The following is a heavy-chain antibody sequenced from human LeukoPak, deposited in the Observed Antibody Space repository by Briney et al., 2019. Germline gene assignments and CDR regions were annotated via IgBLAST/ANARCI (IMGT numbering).Heavy chain of an antibody. Sequence: SETLSLTCTVSGYSISSGYYWGWIRQPPGKGLEWIGSIYHSGSTYYNPSLKSRVTISVDTSKNQFSLKLSSVTAADTAVYYCARIGGDFYYYYYYYMDVWGKGTTVTISS. D-gene: IGHD2-21*02. V-gene: IGHV4-38-2*02. J-gene: IGHJ6*03. CDR1: GYSISSGYY. CDR2: IYHSGST. CDR3: ARIGGDFYYYYYYYMDV.